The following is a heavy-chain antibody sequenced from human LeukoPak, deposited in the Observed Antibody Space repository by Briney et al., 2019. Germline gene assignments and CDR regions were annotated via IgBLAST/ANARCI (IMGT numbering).Heavy chain of an antibody. CDR2: ITAYNGNT. V-gene: IGHV1-18*01. D-gene: IGHD2-2*01. CDR3: ARGGYCSSTSCYYYFDY. Sequence: ASVKVSCKASGYTFTSYGISWVRQAPGQGLEWMGWITAYNGNTNYAQKLQGRVTMTTDTSTSTAYMELRSLRSDDTAVYYCARGGYCSSTSCYYYFDYWGQGTLVTVSS. J-gene: IGHJ4*02. CDR1: GYTFTSYG.